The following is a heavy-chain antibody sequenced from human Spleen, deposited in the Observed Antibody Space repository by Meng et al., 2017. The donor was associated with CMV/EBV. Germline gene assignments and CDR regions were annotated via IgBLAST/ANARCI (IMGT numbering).Heavy chain of an antibody. J-gene: IGHJ4*02. CDR3: ARVETGGYFDY. Sequence: LSCAASGFTVSSNYMSWVRQAPGKGLEWVSVIYSGGSTYYADSVKGRFTISRDNSKNTLYLQMNSLRAEDTAVYYCARVETGGYFDYWGQGTLVTVSS. D-gene: IGHD3-10*01. CDR1: GFTVSSNY. V-gene: IGHV3-53*01. CDR2: IYSGGST.